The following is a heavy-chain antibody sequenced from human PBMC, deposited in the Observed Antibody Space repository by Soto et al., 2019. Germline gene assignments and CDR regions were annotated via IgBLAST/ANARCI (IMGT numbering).Heavy chain of an antibody. V-gene: IGHV4-39*02. CDR2: IYYSGST. D-gene: IGHD3-22*01. CDR3: ARDVALRLSITMIVVVTPGAFDI. CDR1: GGSISSSSYY. J-gene: IGHJ3*02. Sequence: SETLSLTCTVSGGSISSSSYYWGWIRQPPGKGLEWIGSIYYSGSTYYNPSLKSRVTISVDTSKNQFSLKLSSVTAADTAVYYCARDVALRLSITMIVVVTPGAFDIWGQGTMVTVSS.